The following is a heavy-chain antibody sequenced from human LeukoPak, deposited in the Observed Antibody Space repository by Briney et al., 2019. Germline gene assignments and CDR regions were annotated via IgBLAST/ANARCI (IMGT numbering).Heavy chain of an antibody. J-gene: IGHJ4*02. D-gene: IGHD6-13*01. Sequence: PSVILSLSSAGSGGSISSSNWGRWDSQPPGKGLEWIGEIYHSGSTNYNPSLKSRVTISVDKSKNQFSLKLSSATAADTAVYYCARGSIAAGWYYFDYWGQGTLVTVSS. CDR1: GGSISSSNW. V-gene: IGHV4-4*02. CDR3: ARGSIAAGWYYFDY. CDR2: IYHSGST.